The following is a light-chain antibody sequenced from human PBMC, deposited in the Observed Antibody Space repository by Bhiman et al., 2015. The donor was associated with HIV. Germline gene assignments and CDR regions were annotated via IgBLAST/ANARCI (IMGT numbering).Light chain of an antibody. CDR2: ENT. V-gene: IGLV1-40*01. J-gene: IGLJ1*01. Sequence: QSVLTQPPSVSGTPGQMVTISCTGSRSNLGANHDVHWYQHLPATAPKLLIFENTNRPSGVPDRFSGSKSDNTASLTIAGLQAEDEADYYCSSYTTSNTLFGTGTKVTVL. CDR1: RSNLGANHD. CDR3: SSYTTSNTL.